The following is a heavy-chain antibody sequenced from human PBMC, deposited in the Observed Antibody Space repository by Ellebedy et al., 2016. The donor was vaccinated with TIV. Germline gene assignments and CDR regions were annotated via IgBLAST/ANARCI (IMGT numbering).Heavy chain of an antibody. CDR1: RFTFSRWW. Sequence: GGSLRLSXAASRFTFSRWWMSWVRQAPGKGLEWVANIKEDGSADYYLDSVRGRFTISRDNAKSSLYLQMDRLRVEDTAVYYCARDSAGYDYWGQGTLVIVSS. CDR2: IKEDGSAD. J-gene: IGHJ4*02. CDR3: ARDSAGYDY. V-gene: IGHV3-7*01. D-gene: IGHD5-12*01.